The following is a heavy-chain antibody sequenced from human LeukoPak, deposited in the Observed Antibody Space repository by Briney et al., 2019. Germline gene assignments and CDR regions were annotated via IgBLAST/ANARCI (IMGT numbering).Heavy chain of an antibody. CDR3: ASSSGWAKHAFDI. CDR1: AGSISSYN. CDR2: IYTSGST. J-gene: IGHJ3*02. V-gene: IGHV4-4*07. D-gene: IGHD6-19*01. Sequence: PSETLSLTCTVSAGSISSYNWSWIRPPAGQGLEWIGRIYTSGSTNYNPSLKSRVTMSVDTSKNQFSLKLSSVTAADTAVYYCASSSGWAKHAFDIWGQGTMVTVSS.